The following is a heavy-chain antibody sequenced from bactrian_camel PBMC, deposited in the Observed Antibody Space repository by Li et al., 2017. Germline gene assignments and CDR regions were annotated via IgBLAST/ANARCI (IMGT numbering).Heavy chain of an antibody. CDR3: AAGGASVWPSFDG. CDR1: GFTFSRYR. V-gene: IGHV3S6*01. CDR2: MPYDGSNT. J-gene: IGHJ4*01. D-gene: IGHD2*01. Sequence: VQLVESGGGLVQPGGSLRLSCEASGFTFSRYRMYWVRQAPGKGLEWVSSMPYDGSNTYYVDSVKGRFTIARDNAKSTLYLQMNTLKPEDTAVYYCAAGGASVWPSFDGWGQGTQVTVS.